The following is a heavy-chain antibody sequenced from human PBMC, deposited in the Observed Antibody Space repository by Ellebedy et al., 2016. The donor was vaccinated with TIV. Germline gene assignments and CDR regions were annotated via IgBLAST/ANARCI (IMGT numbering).Heavy chain of an antibody. D-gene: IGHD6-19*01. CDR3: ARIISSGAY. J-gene: IGHJ4*02. Sequence: PGGSLRLSCAASGFTFNTYAMSWVRQAPGKGLEWVSAISGSGGSTYYADSVKGRFTISRDNSKNTLYLQMNSLRDEDTAVYYCARIISSGAYWGQGTLVTVSS. CDR2: ISGSGGST. V-gene: IGHV3-23*01. CDR1: GFTFNTYA.